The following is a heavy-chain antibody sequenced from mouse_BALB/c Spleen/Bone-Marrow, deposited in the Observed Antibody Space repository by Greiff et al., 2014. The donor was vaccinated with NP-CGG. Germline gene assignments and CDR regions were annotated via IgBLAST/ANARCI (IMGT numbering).Heavy chain of an antibody. J-gene: IGHJ2*01. D-gene: IGHD1-1*02. CDR1: GYTFTSYW. CDR3: ASQGDYGSFDY. Sequence: VKLMESGAELARPGASVKLSCKASGYTFTSYWMQWVKQRPGQGLEWIGAIYPGDGDTRYTQKFKGEATLTADKSSSTAYMQLSSLASEDSAVYYCASQGDYGSFDYWGQGTTLTVSS. CDR2: IYPGDGDT. V-gene: IGHV1-87*01.